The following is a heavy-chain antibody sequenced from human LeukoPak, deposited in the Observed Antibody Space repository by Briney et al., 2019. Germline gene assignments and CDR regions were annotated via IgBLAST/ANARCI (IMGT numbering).Heavy chain of an antibody. J-gene: IGHJ4*02. Sequence: PGGSLRLSCAASGFTFSGSAMHWVRQASGKGLEWVGRIRSKANSYATAYAASVKGRFTISSDDSKNTAYLQMNSLKTEDTAVYYCTSWRELGYCSGGSCYLQNDYWGQGTLVTVSS. D-gene: IGHD2-15*01. CDR2: IRSKANSYAT. CDR3: TSWRELGYCSGGSCYLQNDY. CDR1: GFTFSGSA. V-gene: IGHV3-73*01.